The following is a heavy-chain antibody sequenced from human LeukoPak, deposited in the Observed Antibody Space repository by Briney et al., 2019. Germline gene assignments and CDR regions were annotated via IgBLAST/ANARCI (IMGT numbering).Heavy chain of an antibody. CDR2: INPSGGST. Sequence: ASVKVSCKASGYTFTSYYMHWVRQAPGQGLEWMGIINPSGGSTSYAQKFQGTDTMTRDMSTSTDYMELSSLRSEDTAVYYCARDNSVEDTAWWFDPWGQGTLVTVSS. J-gene: IGHJ5*02. CDR1: GYTFTSYY. CDR3: ARDNSVEDTAWWFDP. D-gene: IGHD4-23*01. V-gene: IGHV1-46*01.